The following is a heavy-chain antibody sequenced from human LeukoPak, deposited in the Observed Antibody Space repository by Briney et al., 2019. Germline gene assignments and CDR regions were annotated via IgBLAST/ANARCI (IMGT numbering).Heavy chain of an antibody. CDR2: IYHSGST. D-gene: IGHD4-17*01. CDR3: ARLYGHGDPGDY. Sequence: SETLSLTCTVSGYSIFSGYFWGWIRLPPGKGLEWIGSIYHSGSTYYNPSLKSRVTVSVDTSKNQFSLKLSSMTAADTAVYYCARLYGHGDPGDYWGQGTLVTVSS. CDR1: GYSIFSGYF. V-gene: IGHV4-38-2*02. J-gene: IGHJ4*02.